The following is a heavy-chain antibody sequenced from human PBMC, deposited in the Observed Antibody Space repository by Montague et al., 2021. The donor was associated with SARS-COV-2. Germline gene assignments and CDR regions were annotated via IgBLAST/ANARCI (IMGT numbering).Heavy chain of an antibody. D-gene: IGHD3-22*01. CDR3: ARGRQHFNMVVVVMTGGEFYFDY. J-gene: IGHJ4*02. CDR1: GGSFSDYF. V-gene: IGHV4-34*01. Sequence: SETRSLTCAVYGGSFSDYFWTWIRQPPGKGLEWIGEINHSGTSNYNPSLKSRVSISVDTSKNQFSLYLGSVTAADTAVYYCARGRQHFNMVVVVMTGGEFYFDYWGQGTLVTVSS. CDR2: INHSGTS.